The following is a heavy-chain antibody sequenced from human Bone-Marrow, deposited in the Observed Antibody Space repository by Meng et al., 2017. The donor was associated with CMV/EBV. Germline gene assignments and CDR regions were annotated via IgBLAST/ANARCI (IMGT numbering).Heavy chain of an antibody. D-gene: IGHD2-2*01. CDR1: GGTFSSYA. CDR3: ARVKQPLILVGPHGMDV. J-gene: IGHJ6*02. V-gene: IGHV1-69*05. CDR2: IIPIFGTA. Sequence: SVKVSCKASGGTFSSYAISWVRQAPGQGLEWMGGIIPIFGTANYAQKFQGRVTITTDESTSTAYMELSSLRSEDTAVYYCARVKQPLILVGPHGMDVWGQGTTVTVSS.